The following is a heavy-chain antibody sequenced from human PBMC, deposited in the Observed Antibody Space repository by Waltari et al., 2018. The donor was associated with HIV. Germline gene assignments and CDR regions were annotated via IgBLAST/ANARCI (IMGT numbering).Heavy chain of an antibody. CDR2: INPNTGTA. Sequence: QVQLVQSGAELKKPGASVKVSCKASGYSFVDYYIHWVRQAPGQGLEWMGWINPNTGTANYAQKFRGRVTMTREPCTNPVYMELSRLRSDDTGIYYCARETRFDGDYVNFFDYWGLGTLVTVS. J-gene: IGHJ4*02. CDR3: ARETRFDGDYVNFFDY. CDR1: GYSFVDYY. V-gene: IGHV1-2*02. D-gene: IGHD4-17*01.